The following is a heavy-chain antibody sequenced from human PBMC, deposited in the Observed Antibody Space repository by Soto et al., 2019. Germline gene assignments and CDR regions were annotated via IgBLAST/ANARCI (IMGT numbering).Heavy chain of an antibody. V-gene: IGHV3-23*01. D-gene: IGHD2-2*01. CDR3: AAPAGYCSGATCYSFDY. J-gene: IGHJ4*02. CDR2: ISGGGDST. Sequence: TGGSLRLSCAASGFTFSAHAMSWVRQAPGKGLEWVSGISGGGDSTYYADCVKGRFTISRDNSKNTVYLNMDSLRAEDTAMYYCAAPAGYCSGATCYSFDYWGQGALVTVSS. CDR1: GFTFSAHA.